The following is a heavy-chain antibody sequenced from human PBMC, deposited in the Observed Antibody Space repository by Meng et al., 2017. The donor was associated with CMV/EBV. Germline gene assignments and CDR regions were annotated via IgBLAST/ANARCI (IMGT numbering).Heavy chain of an antibody. CDR1: GGSFSGYY. CDR3: ARGGNWFDP. V-gene: IGHV4-34*01. J-gene: IGHJ5*02. CDR2: INHSGST. Sequence: VQLQPWGSGLLKPSETLSLPCAVYGGSFSGYYWSWIRQPPGKGLEWIGEINHSGSTNYNPSLKSRVTISVDTSKNQFSLKLSSVTAADTAVYYCARGGNWFDPWGQGTLVTVFS.